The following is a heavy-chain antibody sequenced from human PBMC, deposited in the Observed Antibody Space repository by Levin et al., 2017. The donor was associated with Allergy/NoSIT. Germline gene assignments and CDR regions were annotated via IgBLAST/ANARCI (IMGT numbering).Heavy chain of an antibody. CDR1: GFTFRSSC. CDR2: IKEDGGEK. J-gene: IGHJ4*02. D-gene: IGHD2-15*01. Sequence: LSLTCAASGFTFRSSCMTWVRQAPGKGLEWVANIKEDGGEKYYVDSVRGRFTIFRDDAENSLYLQMNRLRVEDTAVYYCASSSGGKDSGGYLDYWGQGILVAVSS. V-gene: IGHV3-7*01. CDR3: ASSSGGKDSGGYLDY.